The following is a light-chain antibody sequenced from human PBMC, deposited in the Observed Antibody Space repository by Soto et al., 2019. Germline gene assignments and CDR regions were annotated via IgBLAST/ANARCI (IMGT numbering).Light chain of an antibody. V-gene: IGLV4-69*02. CDR2: VNSDGSH. Sequence: QPVLTQSPSASASLGASVKLTCTLSSRHSSYAIAWHQHQAERGPRFLMKVNSDGSHTTGDGIPYRFSGSSSGAERYLTISRIQSEDEADYYCQTWGTGIQVFGGGTKITVL. CDR1: SRHSSYA. CDR3: QTWGTGIQV. J-gene: IGLJ2*01.